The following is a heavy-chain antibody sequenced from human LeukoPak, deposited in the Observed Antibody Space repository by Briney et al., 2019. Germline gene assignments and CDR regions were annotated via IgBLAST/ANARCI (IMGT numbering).Heavy chain of an antibody. J-gene: IGHJ6*03. D-gene: IGHD3-3*01. CDR1: GYSFASYW. CDR2: IYPGDSDT. CDR3: ARHAPSREGDFWSGYTTYYYYYMDV. Sequence: KPGESLKISCKGSGYSFASYWIGWVRQMPGKGLEWMGIIYPGDSDTRYSPSFQGQVTISADKSISTAYLQWSSLKASDTAMYYCARHAPSREGDFWSGYTTYYYYYMDVWGKGTTVTVSS. V-gene: IGHV5-51*01.